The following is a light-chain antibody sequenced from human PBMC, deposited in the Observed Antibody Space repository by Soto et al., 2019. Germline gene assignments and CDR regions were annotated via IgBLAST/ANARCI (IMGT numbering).Light chain of an antibody. CDR1: SGHSSYI. V-gene: IGLV4-60*02. CDR2: LEGRGNY. Sequence: QLVLTQSSSASASLGSSVKLTCTLSSGHSSYIIAWHQQQPWKAPRYLMKLEGRGNYNKGSGVPDRFSGSSSGADRYLTISNLQFEDEADYYCETWDSNTWVFGGGTKVTVL. CDR3: ETWDSNTWV. J-gene: IGLJ3*02.